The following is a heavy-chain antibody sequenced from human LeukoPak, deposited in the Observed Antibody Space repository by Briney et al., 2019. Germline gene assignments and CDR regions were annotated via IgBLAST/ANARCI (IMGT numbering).Heavy chain of an antibody. CDR3: ARDSSPWYYYDRSGSNGFDP. D-gene: IGHD3-22*01. CDR2: IASDGGNK. V-gene: IGHV3-30-3*01. J-gene: IGHJ5*02. Sequence: GGSLRLSCAASGFTFSSYAIHWVRQAPGKGLEWVAVIASDGGNKYYADSVKGRFTISRDNSKNTLFLQMNSLRAEDTAVYYCARDSSPWYYYDRSGSNGFDPWGQGTLVTVSS. CDR1: GFTFSSYA.